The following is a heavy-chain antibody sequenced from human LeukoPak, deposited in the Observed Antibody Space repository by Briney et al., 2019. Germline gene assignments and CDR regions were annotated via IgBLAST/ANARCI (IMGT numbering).Heavy chain of an antibody. CDR3: AKERRTGSWMTDF. CDR2: VSGNGAGT. Sequence: RPGGSLTLSCAPSRFTFSSYAMSCVRQAPEGGLVWVSGVSGNGAGTYYAESVKGRFTISRDNSKNTLYLQMTSLRAEDTAVYFCAKERRTGSWMTDFWGQGTLVTVSS. V-gene: IGHV3-23*01. J-gene: IGHJ4*02. CDR1: RFTFSSYA. D-gene: IGHD1-1*01.